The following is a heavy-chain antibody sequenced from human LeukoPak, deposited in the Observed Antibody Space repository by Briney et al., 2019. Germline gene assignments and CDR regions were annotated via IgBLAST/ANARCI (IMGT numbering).Heavy chain of an antibody. V-gene: IGHV3-21*04. J-gene: IGHJ4*02. CDR2: ISSSSSYI. Sequence: GGSLRLSCAASGFTFSSYSMNWVRQAPGKGLEWVSSISSSSSYIYYADSVKGRFTISRDNAKNSLYLQMNSLRAEDTAVYYCAKDTQYDILTGYSPGAFDYWGQGTLVTVSS. CDR3: AKDTQYDILTGYSPGAFDY. D-gene: IGHD3-9*01. CDR1: GFTFSSYS.